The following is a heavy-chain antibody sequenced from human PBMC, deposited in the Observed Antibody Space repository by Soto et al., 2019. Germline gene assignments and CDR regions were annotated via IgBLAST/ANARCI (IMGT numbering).Heavy chain of an antibody. D-gene: IGHD2-2*01. V-gene: IGHV1-46*01. J-gene: IGHJ6*02. CDR3: ARAGIAYGSSTTCYLYYYGMDV. CDR1: GYSVTSYY. Sequence: ASVKVSCKASGYSVTSYYMHWVRQAPGQGLEWMGIITPNSGSTTYAQKFQGRVTMTRDTSTSTVYMELTSLTSGDTAVYYCARAGIAYGSSTTCYLYYYGMDVWGQGTTVTVSS. CDR2: ITPNSGST.